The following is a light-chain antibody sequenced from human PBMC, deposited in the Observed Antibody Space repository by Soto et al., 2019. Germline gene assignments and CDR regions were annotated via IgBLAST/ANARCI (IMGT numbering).Light chain of an antibody. CDR3: HQYGRSPWT. CDR1: QSVSSY. J-gene: IGKJ1*01. Sequence: EIVLTQSPGPLSLCPGERATLSGRASQSVSSYLAWYQQKPGQAPRLLIYGASNRATGIPDRFSGSGSGTDFTLTISRLEPEDFAVYYCHQYGRSPWTLGQGTKVDIK. V-gene: IGKV3-20*01. CDR2: GAS.